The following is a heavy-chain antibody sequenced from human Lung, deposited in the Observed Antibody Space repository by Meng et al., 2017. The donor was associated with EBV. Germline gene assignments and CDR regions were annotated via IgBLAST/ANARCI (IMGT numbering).Heavy chain of an antibody. Sequence: EVQLVESWGALVQPGGFLGLSCAVSGFSFSSFWMHWVRQVPGKGLVWIARINENGGITSYADSVKGRFTISRDNTRDTLYLQMNSLRADDTAVYFCSRDLAGPFDDWGQGALVTVSS. V-gene: IGHV3-74*01. CDR2: INENGGIT. J-gene: IGHJ4*02. CDR3: SRDLAGPFDD. CDR1: GFSFSSFW.